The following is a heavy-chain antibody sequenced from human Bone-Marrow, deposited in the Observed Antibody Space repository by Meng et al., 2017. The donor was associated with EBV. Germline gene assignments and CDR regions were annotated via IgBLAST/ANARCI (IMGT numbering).Heavy chain of an antibody. CDR3: ARVYSSSWYGGADY. CDR2: ISSSSSYR. D-gene: IGHD6-13*01. CDR1: GFTFSSYS. Sequence: VQLVGAGGGLVEPGASRGRSCAVSGFTFSSYSMNWVRQAPGKGLGWVSSISSSSSYRYYADSVKGRFTISRDNAKNSLYLQMNSLRAEDTAVYYCARVYSSSWYGGADYWGQGTLVTVSS. J-gene: IGHJ4*02. V-gene: IGHV3-21*01.